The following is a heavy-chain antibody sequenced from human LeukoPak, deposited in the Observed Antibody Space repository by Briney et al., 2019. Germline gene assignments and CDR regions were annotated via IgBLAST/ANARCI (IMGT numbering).Heavy chain of an antibody. CDR1: GYTFTSYD. Sequence: ASVKVSCKASGYTFTSYDINWVRQATGQGLEWMGWMNPNSGNTGYAQKFQGRVTMTRNTSISTAYMELSSLRSEDTAVYYCARGGDYYDSSGSRGFDYWGQGTLVTVSS. CDR2: MNPNSGNT. J-gene: IGHJ4*02. CDR3: ARGGDYYDSSGSRGFDY. D-gene: IGHD3-22*01. V-gene: IGHV1-8*01.